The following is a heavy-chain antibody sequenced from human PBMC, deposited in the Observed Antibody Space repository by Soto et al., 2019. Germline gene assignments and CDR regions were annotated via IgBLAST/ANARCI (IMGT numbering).Heavy chain of an antibody. CDR3: AAFATTVDAFDV. V-gene: IGHV1-58*01. D-gene: IGHD4-17*01. CDR1: GFTFTRSA. Sequence: QMQLVQSGPEVKKPGTSVKVSCKASGFTFTRSAVQWVRQARGQRPEWIGWIVVGSGNTNYAQKFQERVTITRDMSTSTAYMELSSLRSEDTAVYYCAAFATTVDAFDVWGQGTMVTVSS. J-gene: IGHJ3*01. CDR2: IVVGSGNT.